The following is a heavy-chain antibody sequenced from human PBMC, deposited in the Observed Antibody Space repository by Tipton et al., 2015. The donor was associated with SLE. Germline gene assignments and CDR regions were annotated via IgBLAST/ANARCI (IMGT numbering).Heavy chain of an antibody. J-gene: IGHJ3*02. Sequence: TLSLTCSVSGGSINSGSYYWCWIRQPAGKVLEWIGRIYTSGNTNYNPSHKSRVTVAADTSKNQFSLRLRSVTAADTAVYYCARRADGFDIWGQGTMVTVSS. CDR3: ARRADGFDI. CDR2: IYTSGNT. CDR1: GGSINSGSYY. V-gene: IGHV4-61*02.